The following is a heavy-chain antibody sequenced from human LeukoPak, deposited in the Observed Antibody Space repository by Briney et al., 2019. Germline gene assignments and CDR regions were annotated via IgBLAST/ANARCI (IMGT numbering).Heavy chain of an antibody. Sequence: PSETLSLTCTVSGGSISSSSYYWSWIRQPPGKGLEWIGYIYYSGSTNYNPSLKSRVTISVDTSKNQFSLKLSSVTAADTAVYYCARQEIGSGYDWTLDYWGQGTLVTVSS. CDR3: ARQEIGSGYDWTLDY. J-gene: IGHJ4*02. V-gene: IGHV4-61*05. D-gene: IGHD5-12*01. CDR2: IYYSGST. CDR1: GGSISSSSYY.